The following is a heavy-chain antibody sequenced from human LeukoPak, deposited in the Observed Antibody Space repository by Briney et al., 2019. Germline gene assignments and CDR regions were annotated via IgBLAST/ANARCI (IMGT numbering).Heavy chain of an antibody. V-gene: IGHV4-34*01. CDR2: INRSGST. D-gene: IGHD5-24*01. Sequence: PSETLSLTCAVYGGSFSGYYWSWIRQPPGKGLEWIGEINRSGSTNYNPSLKSRVTISVDTSKNQFSLKLSSVTAADTAVYYCASHRDGYNFAFDIWGQGTMVTVSS. CDR3: ASHRDGYNFAFDI. J-gene: IGHJ3*02. CDR1: GGSFSGYY.